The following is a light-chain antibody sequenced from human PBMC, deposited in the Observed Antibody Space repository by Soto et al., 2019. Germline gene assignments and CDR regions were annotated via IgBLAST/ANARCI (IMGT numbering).Light chain of an antibody. CDR2: EVR. CDR1: SSDVGAYNR. Sequence: QSALTQPPSVSGSPGQSVTISCTGTSSDVGAYNRVSWYQQPPGTVPKLMIYEVRDRPSGVPDRFSGSKSGNTASLTISGLQAEDEADYYCTSYTRSDTVVFGSGTKLTVL. V-gene: IGLV2-18*02. CDR3: TSYTRSDTVV. J-gene: IGLJ2*01.